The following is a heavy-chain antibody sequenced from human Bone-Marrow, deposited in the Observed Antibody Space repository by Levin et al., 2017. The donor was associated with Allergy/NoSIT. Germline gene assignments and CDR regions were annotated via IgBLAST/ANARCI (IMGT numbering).Heavy chain of an antibody. D-gene: IGHD3/OR15-3a*01. CDR2: ISPKSGGT. CDR3: ARDAAIGNSDFCSMDF. Sequence: GESLKISCKASGYTLTGYYMQWLRQAPGQGLEWMGWISPKSGGTKYAQKFQGRITMTRDTSISTVYMELSGLRGDDTAVYYCARDAAIGNSDFCSMDFWGQGTLVTVSS. CDR1: GYTLTGYY. V-gene: IGHV1-2*02. J-gene: IGHJ4*02.